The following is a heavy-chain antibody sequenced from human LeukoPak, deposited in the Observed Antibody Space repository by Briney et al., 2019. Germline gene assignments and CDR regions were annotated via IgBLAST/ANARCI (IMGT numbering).Heavy chain of an antibody. CDR2: ISGSGGST. CDR3: AKAYYYGSDGWFDP. J-gene: IGHJ5*02. D-gene: IGHD3-10*01. Sequence: GGSLRLSCAASGFTFNSYAMSWVRQAPGKGLEWVSAISGSGGSTYYADSVKGRFTISRGNSKNTLYLQMNSLRAEDTAVYYCAKAYYYGSDGWFDPWGQGTLVTVSS. CDR1: GFTFNSYA. V-gene: IGHV3-23*01.